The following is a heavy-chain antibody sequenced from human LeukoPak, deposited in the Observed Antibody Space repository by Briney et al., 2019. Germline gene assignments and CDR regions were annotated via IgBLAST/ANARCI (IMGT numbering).Heavy chain of an antibody. CDR1: GGSISSSSYY. CDR3: ARGSVGATGGPLIDY. CDR2: IYYSGST. J-gene: IGHJ4*02. Sequence: PSETLSLTCTVSGGSISSSSYYWGWIRQPPGKGLEWIGSIYYSGSTYYNPSLKSRVTISVDTSKNQFSLKLSSVTAADTAVYYCARGSVGATGGPLIDYWGQGTLVTVSS. V-gene: IGHV4-39*07. D-gene: IGHD1-26*01.